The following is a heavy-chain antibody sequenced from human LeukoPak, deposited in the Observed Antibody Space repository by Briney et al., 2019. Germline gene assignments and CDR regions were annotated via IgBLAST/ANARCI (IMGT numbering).Heavy chain of an antibody. V-gene: IGHV3-30*18. CDR2: ISYDGSNK. Sequence: GGSLRLSCAASGFTFSSYGVHWVRQAPGKGLEWVAVISYDGSNKYYADSVKGRFTISRDNSKNTLYLQMNSLRAEDTAVYYCAKVGGSYRYHYFDYWGQGTLVTVSS. CDR3: AKVGGSYRYHYFDY. CDR1: GFTFSSYG. J-gene: IGHJ4*02. D-gene: IGHD3-16*02.